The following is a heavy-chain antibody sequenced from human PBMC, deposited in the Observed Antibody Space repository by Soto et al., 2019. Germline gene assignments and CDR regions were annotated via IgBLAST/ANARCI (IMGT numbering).Heavy chain of an antibody. CDR2: IYHTGNA. D-gene: IGHD3-22*01. Sequence: PSETLSLTCSVSGDSISNSRFYCAWIRQPPGEGLEWIGSIYHTGNAYYNPSLKSRVTIFVDTSKNQFSLKLTSVTAADTALYYCARDYFDSSDYTTNWFDPWGQGTLVTVSS. CDR3: ARDYFDSSDYTTNWFDP. CDR1: GDSISNSRFY. V-gene: IGHV4-39*01. J-gene: IGHJ5*02.